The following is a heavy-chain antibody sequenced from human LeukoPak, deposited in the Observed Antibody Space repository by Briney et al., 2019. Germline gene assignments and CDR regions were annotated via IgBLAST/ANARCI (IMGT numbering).Heavy chain of an antibody. J-gene: IGHJ2*01. CDR3: ARDDPRRYFDL. CDR2: IYYSGST. CDR1: GGSISSYY. V-gene: IGHV4-59*01. Sequence: SETLSLTCTVSGGSISSYYWSWIRQPPGKGLEWIGYIYYSGSTNYNPSLKSRVTISVDTSKNQFSLKLSSVTAADTAVYYCARDDPRRYFDLWGRGTLVTVSS.